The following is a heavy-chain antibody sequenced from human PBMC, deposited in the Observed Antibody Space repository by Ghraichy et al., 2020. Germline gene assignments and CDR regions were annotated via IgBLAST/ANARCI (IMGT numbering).Heavy chain of an antibody. V-gene: IGHV3-23*01. CDR2: ISGSGGST. CDR3: AKLLVPAAMSWLYFDY. D-gene: IGHD2-2*01. J-gene: IGHJ4*02. CDR1: GFTFSSYA. Sequence: GGSLRLSCAASGFTFSSYAMSWVRQAPGKGLEWVSAISGSGGSTYYADSVKGRFTISRDNSKNTLYLQMNSLRAEDTAVYYCAKLLVPAAMSWLYFDYWGQGTLVTVSS.